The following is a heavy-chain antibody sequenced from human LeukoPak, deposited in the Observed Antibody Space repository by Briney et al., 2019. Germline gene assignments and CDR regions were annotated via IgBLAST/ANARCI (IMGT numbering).Heavy chain of an antibody. Sequence: SETLSLTCAVYGGSFSGYYWSWIRHPPGKGLEWIGEINHSGSTNYNPSLKSRVTISVDTSKNQFSLKLSSVTAADTAVYYCRVVPAAMVLWDAFDIWGQGTMVTVSS. CDR2: INHSGST. V-gene: IGHV4-34*01. CDR3: RVVPAAMVLWDAFDI. J-gene: IGHJ3*02. D-gene: IGHD2-2*01. CDR1: GGSFSGYY.